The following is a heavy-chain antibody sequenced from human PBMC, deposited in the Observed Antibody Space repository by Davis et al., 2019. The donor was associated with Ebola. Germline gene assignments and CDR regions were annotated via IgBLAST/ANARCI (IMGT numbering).Heavy chain of an antibody. V-gene: IGHV3-7*03. CDR2: IKPDGSEK. CDR1: GFTFSDYW. J-gene: IGHJ3*01. D-gene: IGHD3-22*01. Sequence: GESLKISCTASGFTFSDYWMSWVRQAPGKGLEWVANIKPDGSEKYSVDSVKGRFTISRDNAKNSLYLQMNSLRADDTAVYYCARGDYYDSSGYYLTFTDAFDVWGQGTMVTVSS. CDR3: ARGDYYDSSGYYLTFTDAFDV.